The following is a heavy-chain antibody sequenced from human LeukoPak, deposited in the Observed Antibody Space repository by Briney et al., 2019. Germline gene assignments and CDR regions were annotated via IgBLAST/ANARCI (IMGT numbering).Heavy chain of an antibody. D-gene: IGHD3-3*01. J-gene: IGHJ4*02. CDR3: AKDLVSPLYDFRSGYYPDY. CDR1: GFTFSSYA. Sequence: GGSLRLSCAASGFTFSSYAMSWVRQAPGKGLEWVSAISGSGGSTYYADSVKGRFTISRDNSKNTLYLQMNSLRAEDTAVYYCAKDLVSPLYDFRSGYYPDYWGQGTLVTVSS. V-gene: IGHV3-23*01. CDR2: ISGSGGST.